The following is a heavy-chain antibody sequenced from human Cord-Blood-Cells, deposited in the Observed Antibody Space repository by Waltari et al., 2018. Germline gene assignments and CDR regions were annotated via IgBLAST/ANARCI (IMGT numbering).Heavy chain of an antibody. Sequence: QVQLVQSGAEVKKPGASVKVSCKASGYTFTGYYMHWVRQAPGQGLEWMGWINPNRGGTNYAKKFQGRVTMTRDTSIRTAYMELSRLRSDDTAVYYCARGQANWGPFDIWGQGTMVTDSS. V-gene: IGHV1-2*02. CDR1: GYTFTGYY. CDR2: INPNRGGT. J-gene: IGHJ3*02. CDR3: ARGQANWGPFDI. D-gene: IGHD7-27*01.